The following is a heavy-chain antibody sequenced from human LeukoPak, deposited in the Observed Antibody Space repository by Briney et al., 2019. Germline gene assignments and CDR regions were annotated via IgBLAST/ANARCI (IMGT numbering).Heavy chain of an antibody. CDR3: AMGESAYGY. Sequence: SGTLSLTCAVSGGSISSSNWWSWVRQPPGKGLEWIGSIYYSGSTYYNPSLKSRVTISVDTSKNQFSLKLSSVTAADTAVYYCAMGESAYGYWGQGTLVTVSS. CDR2: IYYSGST. V-gene: IGHV4-4*02. CDR1: GGSISSSNW. D-gene: IGHD3-16*01. J-gene: IGHJ4*02.